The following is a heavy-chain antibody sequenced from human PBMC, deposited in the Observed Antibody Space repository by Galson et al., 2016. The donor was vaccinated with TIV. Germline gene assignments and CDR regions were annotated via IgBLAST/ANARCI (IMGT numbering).Heavy chain of an antibody. CDR3: AKFAMLGKIAIHFDY. V-gene: IGHV3-23*01. D-gene: IGHD2-2*02. CDR1: GFTFSNYV. Sequence: SLRLSCAASGFTFSNYVMGWVRQAPGKGLEWVSSISDSGISRYYAYSVKGRFTISRDNPRNMLYLQLNSLRAEDTAIYLCAKFAMLGKIAIHFDYWGQGTLLTVSS. J-gene: IGHJ4*02. CDR2: ISDSGISR.